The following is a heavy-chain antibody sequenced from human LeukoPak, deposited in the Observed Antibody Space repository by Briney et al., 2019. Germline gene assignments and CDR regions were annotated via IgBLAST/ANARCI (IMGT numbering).Heavy chain of an antibody. CDR2: ISGGGGST. J-gene: IGHJ6*02. V-gene: IGHV3-23*01. D-gene: IGHD2-2*01. Sequence: GGSLRLSCAASGFTFTSYSMNWVRQAPGKGLEWVSTISGGGGSTYYADSVKGRFTISRDNSKNTLYLQMNSLRAEDTAVYYCAKQVVVPAAIKLIPDYYYGMDVWGQGTTVTVSS. CDR3: AKQVVVPAAIKLIPDYYYGMDV. CDR1: GFTFTSYS.